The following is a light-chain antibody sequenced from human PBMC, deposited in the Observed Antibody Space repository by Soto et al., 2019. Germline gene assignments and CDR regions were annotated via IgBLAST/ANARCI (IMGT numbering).Light chain of an antibody. CDR2: EFS. CDR3: CSYACSIPLAV. Sequence: SVLTQPASVSGSPGQSITISCTGTSSDVGSYNLVSWYQQHPTKAPKLIIYEFSKRPSGVSNRFSGSKTANTASLTISGLQAEDAADYYCCSYACSIPLAVFGGGPLLTV. J-gene: IGLJ7*01. V-gene: IGLV2-23*02. CDR1: SSDVGSYNL.